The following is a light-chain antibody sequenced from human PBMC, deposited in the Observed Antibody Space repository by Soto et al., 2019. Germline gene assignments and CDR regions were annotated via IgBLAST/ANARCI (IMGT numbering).Light chain of an antibody. V-gene: IGKV1-5*03. CDR2: KAS. CDR1: QTISSW. CDR3: QHYNSYSEA. Sequence: IQMTQSTSTLSGSVGDRVTITCRASQTISSWLAWYQQKPVKAPKLLIYKASTLKSGVPSRFSGSGSGTEFTLTISSLQPDDFATYYCQHYNSYSEAFGQGTLLE. J-gene: IGKJ5*01.